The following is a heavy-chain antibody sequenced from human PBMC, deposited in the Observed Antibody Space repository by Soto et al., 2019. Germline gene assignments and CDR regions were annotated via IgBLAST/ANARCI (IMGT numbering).Heavy chain of an antibody. Sequence: SLRLSCAASGFTFSSYGMHWVRQAPGKGLEWVAVISYDGSNKYYADSVKGRFTISRDNSKNTLYLQMNSLRAEDTAVYYCAKDSGSKNGMDVWGQGTTVTVSS. CDR2: ISYDGSNK. D-gene: IGHD2-2*01. CDR1: GFTFSSYG. J-gene: IGHJ6*02. CDR3: AKDSGSKNGMDV. V-gene: IGHV3-30*18.